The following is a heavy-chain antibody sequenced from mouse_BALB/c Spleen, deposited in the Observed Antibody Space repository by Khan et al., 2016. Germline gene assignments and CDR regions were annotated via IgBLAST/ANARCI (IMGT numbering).Heavy chain of an antibody. J-gene: IGHJ2*01. CDR2: IRSKANNHAT. CDR1: GFTFSDAW. CDR3: RSVYFDY. Sequence: EVKLEESGGGLVQPGGTMKLSCAASGFTFSDAWMDWVRQSPEKGLEWVAEIRSKANNHATYDAESVQGGFTISRDASKSSVYQQMNSLRAEDTGSYYCRSVYFDYWGQGTTLTVSS. V-gene: IGHV6-6*01.